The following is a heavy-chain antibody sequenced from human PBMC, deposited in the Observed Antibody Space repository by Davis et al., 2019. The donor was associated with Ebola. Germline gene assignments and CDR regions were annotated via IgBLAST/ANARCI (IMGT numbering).Heavy chain of an antibody. Sequence: GESLKISCAASGFTFSSTWMNWVRQAPGKGLEWVATIKQDGSEKYYVDSVEGRFTISRDNSKNSLYLQMNSLRAEDTALYYCAREGGIVVVPAAILYYYGMDVWGQGTTVTVSS. D-gene: IGHD2-2*02. CDR2: IKQDGSEK. CDR3: AREGGIVVVPAAILYYYGMDV. J-gene: IGHJ6*02. CDR1: GFTFSSTW. V-gene: IGHV3-7*01.